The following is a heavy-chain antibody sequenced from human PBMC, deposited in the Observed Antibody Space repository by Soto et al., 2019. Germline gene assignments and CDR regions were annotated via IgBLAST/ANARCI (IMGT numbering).Heavy chain of an antibody. CDR3: ARAGYSSGWIDYYYYCGIDF. J-gene: IGHJ6*02. V-gene: IGHV1-18*04. D-gene: IGHD6-19*01. CDR2: ISAYNGNT. CDR1: GYTFTSYG. Sequence: ASVKVSCKASGYTFTSYGISWVRQAPGQGLEWMGWISAYNGNTNYAQKLQGRVTMTTDTSTSTAYMELRSLRSDDTAVYYCARAGYSSGWIDYYYYCGIDFWGQGTTVTVSS.